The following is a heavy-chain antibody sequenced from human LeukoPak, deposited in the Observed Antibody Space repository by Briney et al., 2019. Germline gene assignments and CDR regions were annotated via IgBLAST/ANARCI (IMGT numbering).Heavy chain of an antibody. V-gene: IGHV4-38-2*01. CDR3: ARGRGGSGDRVIFDI. CDR1: GHSIRSGSY. CDR2: IYHSGNT. D-gene: IGHD1-26*01. J-gene: IGHJ4*02. Sequence: SSETLSLTCDVSGHSIRSGSYWGWIWQPPGKGLEWIGSIYHSGNTYYNSSLKSRLIISVDTSKNQISLKLSSVAAADTAIYYCARGRGGSGDRVIFDIWGQGTLVTISS.